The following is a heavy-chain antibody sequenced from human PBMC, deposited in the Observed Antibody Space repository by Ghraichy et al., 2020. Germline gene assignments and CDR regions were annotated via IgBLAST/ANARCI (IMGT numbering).Heavy chain of an antibody. V-gene: IGHV3-30*02. Sequence: GGSLRLSCAASGFTFSSYGMHWVRQAPGKGLEWVAFIRYDGSNKYYADSVKGRFTISRDNSKNTLYLQMNSLRAEDTAVYYCAKDVYSSSWYVFSWFYGMDVWGQGTTVTVSS. CDR3: AKDVYSSSWYVFSWFYGMDV. CDR1: GFTFSSYG. CDR2: IRYDGSNK. D-gene: IGHD6-13*01. J-gene: IGHJ6*02.